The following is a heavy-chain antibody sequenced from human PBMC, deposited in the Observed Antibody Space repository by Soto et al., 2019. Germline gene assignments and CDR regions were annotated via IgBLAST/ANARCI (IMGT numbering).Heavy chain of an antibody. J-gene: IGHJ6*02. Sequence: QVQLVQSGAEVKKPGASVKVSCKASGYTFTGYYMHWVRQAPGQGHEWMGWINPNSGGTNYAQKFQGWVTMTRDTSISTAYMELSRLRSDDTAVYYCARDQGRRYCSSTSCSSMDVWGQGTKVTVSS. CDR2: INPNSGGT. CDR3: ARDQGRRYCSSTSCSSMDV. D-gene: IGHD2-2*01. V-gene: IGHV1-2*04. CDR1: GYTFTGYY.